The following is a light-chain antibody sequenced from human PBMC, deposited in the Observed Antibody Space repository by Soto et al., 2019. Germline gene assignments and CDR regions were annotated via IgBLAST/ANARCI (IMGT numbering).Light chain of an antibody. Sequence: QSVLTQPRSVSGSPGQSVSISCTGTSSDVGGYAYVSWYQQHPGKAPKLMIYDVSKRPSGVPDRFSGSKSGNTASLTISGLQAEDEANCYCCSYAGTYTFVFGPGTKVTVL. CDR3: CSYAGTYTFV. CDR2: DVS. CDR1: SSDVGGYAY. V-gene: IGLV2-11*01. J-gene: IGLJ1*01.